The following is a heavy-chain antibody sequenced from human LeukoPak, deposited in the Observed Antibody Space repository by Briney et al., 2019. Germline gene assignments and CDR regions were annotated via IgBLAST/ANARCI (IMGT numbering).Heavy chain of an antibody. D-gene: IGHD1-1*01. Sequence: GGSLRLSCAASGFTFSDYYMHWVRHGPGEGPVWVSRISNEGSTTFYADSVKGRFTISRDNAKNTLYLEMNSLRAEDTAVYYCVRDSRTGVDYWGQGTRVTVSS. V-gene: IGHV3-74*01. CDR3: VRDSRTGVDY. CDR2: ISNEGSTT. J-gene: IGHJ4*02. CDR1: GFTFSDYY.